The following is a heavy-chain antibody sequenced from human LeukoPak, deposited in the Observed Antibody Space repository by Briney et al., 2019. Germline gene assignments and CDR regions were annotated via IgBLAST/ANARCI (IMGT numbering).Heavy chain of an antibody. V-gene: IGHV4-59*01. Sequence: SETLSLTCTVSGGSISSYYWSWIRQPPGKGLEWIGYIYYSGSTNYNPSLKSRVTISVDTSKNQFSLRLSSVTAADTAVYYCARSVEGYCSGGSCYSYYYYMDVWGKGTTVTVSS. CDR2: IYYSGST. CDR1: GGSISSYY. CDR3: ARSVEGYCSGGSCYSYYYYMDV. D-gene: IGHD2-15*01. J-gene: IGHJ6*03.